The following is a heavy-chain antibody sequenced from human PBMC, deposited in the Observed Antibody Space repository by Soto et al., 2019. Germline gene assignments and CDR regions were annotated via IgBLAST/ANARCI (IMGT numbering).Heavy chain of an antibody. J-gene: IGHJ4*02. CDR1: GGSISSGDYY. CDR3: AREGLGYYDSSGYFPTDY. CDR2: IYYSGST. Sequence: QVQLQESGPGLVKPSQTLPLTCTVSGGSISSGDYYWSWIRQPPGKGLEWIGYIYYSGSTYYNPSLKSRVTISVDTSKNQFSLKLSSVTAADTAVYYCAREGLGYYDSSGYFPTDYWGQGTLVTVSS. V-gene: IGHV4-30-4*01. D-gene: IGHD3-22*01.